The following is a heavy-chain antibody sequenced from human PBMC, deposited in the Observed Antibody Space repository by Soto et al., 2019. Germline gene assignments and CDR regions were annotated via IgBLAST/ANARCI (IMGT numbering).Heavy chain of an antibody. CDR2: ISYDGSNK. CDR1: GFTFSSYA. D-gene: IGHD2-2*01. Sequence: GGSLRLSCAASGFTFSSYAMHWVRQAPGKGLEWVAVISYDGSNKYYADSVKGRFTISRDNSKNTLYLQMNSLRAEDTAVYYCARESEGCSSTSCYDYFDYWGQGTLVTVSS. J-gene: IGHJ4*02. CDR3: ARESEGCSSTSCYDYFDY. V-gene: IGHV3-30-3*01.